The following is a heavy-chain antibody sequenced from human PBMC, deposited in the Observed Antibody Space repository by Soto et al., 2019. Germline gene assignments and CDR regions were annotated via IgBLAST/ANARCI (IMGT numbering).Heavy chain of an antibody. CDR3: ARAPYGDYMYNWFDP. J-gene: IGHJ5*02. CDR1: GGSYSGYY. V-gene: IGHV4-34*01. D-gene: IGHD4-17*01. CDR2: INHSGST. Sequence: SETLSLTCAVYGGSYSGYYWSWIRQPPGKGLEWIGEINHSGSTNYNPSLKSRVTISVDTSKNQFSLKLSSVTAADTAVYYCARAPYGDYMYNWFDPWGQGTLVTVSS.